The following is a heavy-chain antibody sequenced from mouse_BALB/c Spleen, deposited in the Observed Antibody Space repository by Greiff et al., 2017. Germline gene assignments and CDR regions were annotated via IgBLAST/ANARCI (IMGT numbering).Heavy chain of an antibody. D-gene: IGHD1-1*01. CDR2: ISSGSSTI. CDR1: GFTFSSFG. Sequence: EVQLVESGGGLVQPGGSRKLSCAASGFTFSSFGMHWVRQAPEKGLEWVAYISSGSSTIYYADTVKGRFTISRDNPKNTLFLQMTSLRSEDTAMYYCARSLITTVVPSFGYWGQGTTLTVSS. V-gene: IGHV5-17*02. J-gene: IGHJ2*01. CDR3: ARSLITTVVPSFGY.